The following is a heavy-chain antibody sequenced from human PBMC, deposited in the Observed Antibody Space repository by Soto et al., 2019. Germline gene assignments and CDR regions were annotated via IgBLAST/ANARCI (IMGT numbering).Heavy chain of an antibody. CDR1: GGSISSSSYY. CDR2: IYYSGST. Sequence: SETLSLTCTVSGGSISSSSYYWGWIRQPPGKGLEWIGSIYYSGSTYYNPSLKSRVTISVDTSKNQFSLKLSSVTAADTAVYYCARLNRYDFWSGTPGYWGQGTLVTVSS. D-gene: IGHD3-3*01. CDR3: ARLNRYDFWSGTPGY. V-gene: IGHV4-39*01. J-gene: IGHJ4*02.